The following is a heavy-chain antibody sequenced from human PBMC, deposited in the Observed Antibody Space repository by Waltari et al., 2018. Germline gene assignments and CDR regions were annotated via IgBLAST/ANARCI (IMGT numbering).Heavy chain of an antibody. D-gene: IGHD2-15*01. Sequence: QVHLHQWGAGQLQPSETLSLTSVVNGGSVRGYYWGWVRQAPGKGWEWIGEIHHSPNSNNTPSTRRRVDMAVDTPKNQFSLKLKVVTAADTGVYYCVRLEDCSGPGGNCYSGDPFALDVWGQGTTVTVSS. V-gene: IGHV4-34*01. CDR1: GGSVRGYY. CDR2: IHHSPNS. J-gene: IGHJ6*02. CDR3: VRLEDCSGPGGNCYSGDPFALDV.